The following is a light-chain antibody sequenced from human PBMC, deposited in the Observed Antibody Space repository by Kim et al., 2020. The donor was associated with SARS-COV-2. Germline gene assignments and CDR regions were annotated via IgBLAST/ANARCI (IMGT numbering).Light chain of an antibody. J-gene: IGLJ2*01. CDR3: QVWDSSPLVV. CDR2: QDG. Sequence: SYELTQPPSVSVSPGQTSSITCSGDKLEDKYVSWFQQKPGQSPLLVIYQDGKRPSGIPDRFSGSNSGNTATLTISGTQAMDEADYYCQVWDSSPLVVFGGGTQLTVL. V-gene: IGLV3-1*01. CDR1: KLEDKY.